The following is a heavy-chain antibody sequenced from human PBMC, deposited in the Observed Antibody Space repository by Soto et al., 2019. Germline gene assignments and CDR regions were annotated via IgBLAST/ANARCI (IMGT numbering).Heavy chain of an antibody. V-gene: IGHV3-23*01. CDR3: AKVPLRLDYFDY. Sequence: EVQLLESGGGLVQPGGSLRLSCAASGVTFSNYAMNWVRQAPGKGLEWVSAISGSGSTYYADSVKGRFTISRDNSKNTLYLLMNSLRAEDTALYYCAKVPLRLDYFDYWGPGTLVTVSS. CDR1: GVTFSNYA. CDR2: ISGSGST. J-gene: IGHJ4*02. D-gene: IGHD5-12*01.